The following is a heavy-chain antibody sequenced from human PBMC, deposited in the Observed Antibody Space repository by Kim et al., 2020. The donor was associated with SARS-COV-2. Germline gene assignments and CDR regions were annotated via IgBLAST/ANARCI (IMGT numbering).Heavy chain of an antibody. J-gene: IGHJ4*02. Sequence: SETLSLTCAVYGGSFSGYYWSWIRQPPGKGLEWIGEINHSGSTNYNPSLKSRVTISVDTSKNQFSLKLSSVTAADTAVYYCARGRQQLVRRQYHRFDYWGQGTLVTVSS. D-gene: IGHD6-13*01. CDR1: GGSFSGYY. V-gene: IGHV4-34*01. CDR3: ARGRQQLVRRQYHRFDY. CDR2: INHSGST.